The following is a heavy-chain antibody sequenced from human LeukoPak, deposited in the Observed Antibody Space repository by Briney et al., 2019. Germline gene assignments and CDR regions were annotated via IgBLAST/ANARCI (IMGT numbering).Heavy chain of an antibody. CDR3: ARDLSRYCSSTSCYSGWFDP. Sequence: VSVKVSCKASGYTFTSYYMHWVRQAPGQGLEWMGIINPSGGSTSYAQKFQGRVTMTRDTSTSTVYMELSSLRSEDTAVYYCARDLSRYCSSTSCYSGWFDPWGQGTLVTVSS. CDR1: GYTFTSYY. V-gene: IGHV1-46*03. J-gene: IGHJ5*02. CDR2: INPSGGST. D-gene: IGHD2-2*01.